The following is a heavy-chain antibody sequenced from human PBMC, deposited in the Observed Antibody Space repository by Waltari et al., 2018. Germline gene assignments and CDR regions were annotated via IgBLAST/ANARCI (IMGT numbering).Heavy chain of an antibody. CDR3: ARDSGYYRNWFDP. Sequence: EVQLVESGGGLVQPGGSLRLSCAASGFTFSSYWMSWVRQAPGKGLEWVANIKQDGREKYYVDSVKGRFTISRDNAKNSLYLQMNSLRAEDTAVYYCARDSGYYRNWFDPWGQGTLVTVSS. CDR1: GFTFSSYW. CDR2: IKQDGREK. D-gene: IGHD3-22*01. J-gene: IGHJ5*02. V-gene: IGHV3-7*03.